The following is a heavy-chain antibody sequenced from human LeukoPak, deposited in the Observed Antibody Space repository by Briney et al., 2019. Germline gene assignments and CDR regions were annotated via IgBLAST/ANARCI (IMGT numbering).Heavy chain of an antibody. D-gene: IGHD2-2*01. CDR3: ARSYIVVVPAVYFDY. J-gene: IGHJ4*02. CDR1: GYTFSTYA. Sequence: ASVKVSCKTSGYTFSTYAIQWVHQAPGQRLEWMGWINGGDGNTKFSQKFQGRVTITRDTSASSSYMELSSLRSEDTAVYYCARSYIVVVPAVYFDYWGQGTLVTVSS. V-gene: IGHV1-3*01. CDR2: INGGDGNT.